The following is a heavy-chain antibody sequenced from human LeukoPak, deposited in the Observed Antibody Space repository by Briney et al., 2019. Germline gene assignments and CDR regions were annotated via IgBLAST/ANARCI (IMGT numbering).Heavy chain of an antibody. J-gene: IGHJ3*01. CDR3: AKASTKNWASSALDV. CDR2: ISATSSST. V-gene: IGHV3-23*01. D-gene: IGHD7-27*01. CDR1: GLRFSSYA. Sequence: GGSLRLSCAASGLRFSSYAMNWVRQAPGKGLEWVSSISATSSSTYNADSVRGRFAISRDNSKNTLYLRLNSLRAEDTALYYCAKASTKNWASSALDVWGQGTMVTVS.